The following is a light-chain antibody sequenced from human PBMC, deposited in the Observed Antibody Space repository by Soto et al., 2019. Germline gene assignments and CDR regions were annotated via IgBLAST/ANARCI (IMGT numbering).Light chain of an antibody. V-gene: IGLV2-14*01. Sequence: QSVLTQPASVSGSPGQSITISCTGTSSDVGGYNYVSWYQQHPGKAPKLMIYDVRNRPSGVSNRFSGSKSVNTASLTISGLQAEDEADYYCSSYTTISTYVFETGTKVTVL. CDR3: SSYTTISTYV. CDR1: SSDVGGYNY. J-gene: IGLJ1*01. CDR2: DVR.